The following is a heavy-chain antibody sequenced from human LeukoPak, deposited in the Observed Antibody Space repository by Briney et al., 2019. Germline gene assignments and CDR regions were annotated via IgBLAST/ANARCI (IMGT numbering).Heavy chain of an antibody. J-gene: IGHJ4*02. CDR3: ARGYYSNYVDY. CDR2: IYYSGST. CDR1: GGSISSYY. Sequence: SETLSLTCTVSGGSISSYYWSWIRQPPGKGLEWIGYIYYSGSTNYNPSLKSRVTISVDSSKNQFSLKLSSVTAADTAVYYCARGYYSNYVDYWGQGTLVTVSS. V-gene: IGHV4-59*01. D-gene: IGHD4-11*01.